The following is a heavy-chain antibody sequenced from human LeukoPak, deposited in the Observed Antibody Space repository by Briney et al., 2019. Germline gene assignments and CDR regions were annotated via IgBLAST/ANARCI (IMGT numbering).Heavy chain of an antibody. CDR3: AREILYDNSAYNV. CDR2: IYYSGNT. Sequence: PSETLSLTCTVSGVSISSSNSYWGWIRQPPGKGLEWIGSIYYSGNTYYNPSLKIRVTISVDTSKNQFSLKLRSVTAADTAVYYCAREILYDNSAYNVWGQGTLVTVSS. D-gene: IGHD3-22*01. V-gene: IGHV4-39*07. J-gene: IGHJ4*02. CDR1: GVSISSSNSY.